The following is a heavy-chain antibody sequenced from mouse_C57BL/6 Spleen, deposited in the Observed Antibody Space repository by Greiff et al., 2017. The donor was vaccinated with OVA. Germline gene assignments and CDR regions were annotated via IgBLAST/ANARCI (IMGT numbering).Heavy chain of an antibody. V-gene: IGHV2-5*01. CDR2: IWRGGST. CDR1: GFSLTSYG. D-gene: IGHD3-2*02. J-gene: IGHJ4*01. Sequence: VQLQQSGPGLVQPSQRLSITCTVSGFSLTSYGVHWVRQSPGKGLEWLGVIWRGGSTDYNAAFMSRLSITKDNSKSEVFFKMNSLQADDTAIYYCSKGQLRLLAMDYWGQGTSVTVSS. CDR3: SKGQLRLLAMDY.